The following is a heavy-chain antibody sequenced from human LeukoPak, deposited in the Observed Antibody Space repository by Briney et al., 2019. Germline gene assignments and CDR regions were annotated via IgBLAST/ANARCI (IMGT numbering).Heavy chain of an antibody. CDR3: ARENSLPDI. CDR1: GVSISSYS. Sequence: SETLSLTCTVSGVSISSYSWSWIRQPAGKGLEWIGGIYTSGSINYNPSLRSRVTLSLDTSKNQFSLKLSSVTAADTAIYYCARENSLPDIWGPGTMVTVSS. D-gene: IGHD4-23*01. V-gene: IGHV4-4*07. J-gene: IGHJ3*02. CDR2: IYTSGSI.